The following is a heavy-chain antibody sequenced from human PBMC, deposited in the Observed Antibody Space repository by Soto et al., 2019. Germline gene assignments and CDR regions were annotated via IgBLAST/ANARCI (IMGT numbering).Heavy chain of an antibody. CDR3: ARELDTKAYYYDSSGCFDY. CDR1: GFTFSSYW. J-gene: IGHJ4*02. V-gene: IGHV3-7*01. D-gene: IGHD3-22*01. CDR2: IKQDGSEK. Sequence: GGSLRLSCAASGFTFSSYWMSWVRQAPGKGLEWVANIKQDGSEKYYVDSVKGRFTISRDNAKNSLYLQMNSLRAEDTAVYYCARELDTKAYYYDSSGCFDYWGQGTLVTVSS.